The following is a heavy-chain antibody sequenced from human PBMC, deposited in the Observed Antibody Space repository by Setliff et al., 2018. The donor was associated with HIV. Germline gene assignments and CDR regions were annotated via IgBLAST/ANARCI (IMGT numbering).Heavy chain of an antibody. CDR3: ATSPRGTYYDILSGRPRGWFDP. CDR2: IIPIYGTP. V-gene: IGHV1-69*13. D-gene: IGHD3-9*01. CDR1: GGTFSSYA. J-gene: IGHJ5*02. Sequence: SVKVSCKASGGTFSSYAITWVRQAPGQGPEWMGGIIPIYGTPSYAQRFQGRVAITADESTSTAYMDLSSLTSDDTAVYYCATSPRGTYYDILSGRPRGWFDPWGQGTLVTVSS.